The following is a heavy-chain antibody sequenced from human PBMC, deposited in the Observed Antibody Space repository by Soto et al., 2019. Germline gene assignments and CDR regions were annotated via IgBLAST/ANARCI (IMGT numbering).Heavy chain of an antibody. CDR1: GGSISSSSYY. CDR2: IYYSGST. V-gene: IGHV4-39*01. CDR3: ARHRGTISLTDY. Sequence: QLQLQESGPGLVKLSETLSLTCTVSGGSISSSSYYWGWIRHPPGKGLEWIGSIYYSGSTCYNPSLKSRVTISVDTSKNQFSLKLSSVTAADTAVYCCARHRGTISLTDYWGQGTLVTVSS. J-gene: IGHJ4*02. D-gene: IGHD3-9*01.